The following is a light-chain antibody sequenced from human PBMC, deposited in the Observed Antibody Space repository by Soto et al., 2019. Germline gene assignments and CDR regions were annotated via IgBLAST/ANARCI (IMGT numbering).Light chain of an antibody. CDR2: AAS. CDR3: QLYNIYPLP. CDR1: QDINSY. J-gene: IGKJ4*01. Sequence: DVQMTQSPSSLSASVGDRVTITCRASQDINSYLAWYQQKPGNAPKSLIYAASSLQTGVPSRFSGSESGTDFTLTISNLQPEDSATYYCQLYNIYPLPVGGGTKVEIK. V-gene: IGKV1D-16*01.